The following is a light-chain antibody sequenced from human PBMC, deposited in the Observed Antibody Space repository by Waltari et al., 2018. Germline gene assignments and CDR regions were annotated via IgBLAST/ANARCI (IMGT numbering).Light chain of an antibody. Sequence: QSALTQPRSVSGSPGQSVTISCTGTSSDVGGYNYVSWYQQHPDKAPKLIIYDINKRPSGVPDCFAGSKAGNTASLTISVLQAEDEADYYCCSYVGSNIYWVFGGGTKLTVL. CDR2: DIN. CDR3: CSYVGSNIYWV. J-gene: IGLJ3*02. CDR1: SSDVGGYNY. V-gene: IGLV2-11*01.